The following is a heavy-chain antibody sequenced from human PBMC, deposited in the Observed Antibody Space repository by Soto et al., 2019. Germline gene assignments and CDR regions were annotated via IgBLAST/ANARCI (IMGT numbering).Heavy chain of an antibody. D-gene: IGHD2-21*02. CDR3: ARQRRGAAVMTSVINWFDP. CDR2: IYYSGST. V-gene: IGHV4-39*01. J-gene: IGHJ5*02. Sequence: QLQLQESGPGLVKPSETLSLTCTVSGGSISSSSSYWGWIRQPPGKGLEWIGYIYYSGSTNYNPSLKSRVTISVDTSKNQFSLQPNSVTAADTAVYYCARQRRGAAVMTSVINWFDPWGQGALVTVSS. CDR1: GGSISSSSSY.